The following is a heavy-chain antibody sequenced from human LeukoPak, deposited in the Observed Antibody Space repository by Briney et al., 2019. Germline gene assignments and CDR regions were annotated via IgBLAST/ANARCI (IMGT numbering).Heavy chain of an antibody. D-gene: IGHD2-2*02. V-gene: IGHV3-23*01. Sequence: GGSLRLSCAASGFTFSSYAMSWVRQAPGKGLEWVSAISGSGGSTYYADSVKGRFTISRDNSKNTLYLQMNSLRAEDTAVYYCVKGPYCSSTSCYTVGAFDYWGQGTLVTVSS. J-gene: IGHJ4*02. CDR1: GFTFSSYA. CDR2: ISGSGGST. CDR3: VKGPYCSSTSCYTVGAFDY.